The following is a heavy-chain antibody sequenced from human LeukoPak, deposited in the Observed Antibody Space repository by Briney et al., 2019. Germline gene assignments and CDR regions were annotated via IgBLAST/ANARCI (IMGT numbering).Heavy chain of an antibody. CDR2: IISSGDVT. D-gene: IGHD5-18*01. J-gene: IGHJ4*02. CDR3: AKNAGYSYGLYYFDY. V-gene: IGHV3-23*01. CDR1: GFAFSSYA. Sequence: GGSLRLSCAASGFAFSSYAMSWVRQAPGKGLEWVSSIISSGDVTYYADSLKGRFTISRDNSKNTVYLQMDSLRAEDSAIYYCAKNAGYSYGLYYFDYWGQGTLVTVSS.